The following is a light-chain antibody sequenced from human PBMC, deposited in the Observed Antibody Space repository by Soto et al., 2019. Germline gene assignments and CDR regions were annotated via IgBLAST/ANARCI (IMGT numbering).Light chain of an antibody. CDR3: QQYYITPLS. CDR2: WAS. J-gene: IGKJ4*01. Sequence: DIVMTQSPAFLTVSLSERATISXXSGXSILHRYDNKNYIGWYQQKPGQTPSXXIYWASTREFGVPDRFSGSGSGSDFTLTISSLQAEDVAVYYCQQYYITPLSFGGGTKVDIK. CDR1: XSILHRYDNKNY. V-gene: IGKV4-1*01.